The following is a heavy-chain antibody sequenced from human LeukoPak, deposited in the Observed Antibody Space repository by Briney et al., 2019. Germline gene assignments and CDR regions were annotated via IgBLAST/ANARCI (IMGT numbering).Heavy chain of an antibody. Sequence: SETLSLTCDVSGYSISSSYNRRGRREPPGKGEERIGNIYYSGRTNYNPSLKSRVTISVDKSKNKVSLKLSSVTAADTAVYYCARADDSSGYYYVGNYYYYYMDVWGKGTTVTVSS. D-gene: IGHD3-22*01. CDR2: IYYSGRT. CDR1: GYSISSSYN. V-gene: IGHV4-61*01. CDR3: ARADDSSGYYYVGNYYYYYMDV. J-gene: IGHJ6*03.